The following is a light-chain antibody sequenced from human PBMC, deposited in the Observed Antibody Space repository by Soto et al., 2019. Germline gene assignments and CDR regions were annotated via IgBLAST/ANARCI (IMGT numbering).Light chain of an antibody. CDR1: QSISSW. CDR2: KAS. Sequence: DIQMTQSPSTLSASVGDRVTITCRASQSISSWLAWYQQKPGKVPKLLIYKASSLESWVPSRFSGSGSGTEFTLIISNLQPDDFATYYCQQYYSYWTFGQGTKVDIK. CDR3: QQYYSYWT. J-gene: IGKJ1*01. V-gene: IGKV1-5*03.